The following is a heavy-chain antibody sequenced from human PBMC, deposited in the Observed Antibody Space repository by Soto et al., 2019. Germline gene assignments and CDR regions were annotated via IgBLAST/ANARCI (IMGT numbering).Heavy chain of an antibody. V-gene: IGHV4-31*03. Sequence: SETLSLTCTVSGGSISSGGYYWSWIRQHPGKGLEWIGYIYYSGSTYYNPSLKSRVTISVDTSKNQFSLKLSSVTAADTAVYYCARVFVVVPAAGRLATVTTSWKSWTNWFDPWGQGTLVTVSS. D-gene: IGHD2-2*01. CDR3: ARVFVVVPAAGRLATVTTSWKSWTNWFDP. CDR2: IYYSGST. CDR1: GGSISSGGYY. J-gene: IGHJ5*02.